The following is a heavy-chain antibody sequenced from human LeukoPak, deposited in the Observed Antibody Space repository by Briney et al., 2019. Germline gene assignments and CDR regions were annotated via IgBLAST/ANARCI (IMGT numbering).Heavy chain of an antibody. J-gene: IGHJ3*02. CDR3: ARRDDYGGNRDAFDI. CDR2: IYPGDSDT. D-gene: IGHD4-23*01. Sequence: GESLKISCKGSGYRFPSYWIVWVRQMPGKGLEWMGIIYPGDSDTRYSPSFQGQVTISADKSISTAYLQWSSLKASDTAMYYCARRDDYGGNRDAFDIWGQGTMVTVSS. CDR1: GYRFPSYW. V-gene: IGHV5-51*01.